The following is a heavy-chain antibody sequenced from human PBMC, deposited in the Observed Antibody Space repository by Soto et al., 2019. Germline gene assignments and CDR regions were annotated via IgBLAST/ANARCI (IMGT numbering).Heavy chain of an antibody. CDR2: IIPISGTT. Sequence: SVKVSCKASGGTYRNYAVNWVRQAPGQGLEWMGGIIPISGTTNYAQKFQGRVTITAAESTSTAYMELRRLRSEDTAVYFCARDQGDDSSGYYDVNYWGQGTLVTVSS. CDR3: ARDQGDDSSGYYDVNY. V-gene: IGHV1-69*13. CDR1: GGTYRNYA. D-gene: IGHD3-22*01. J-gene: IGHJ4*02.